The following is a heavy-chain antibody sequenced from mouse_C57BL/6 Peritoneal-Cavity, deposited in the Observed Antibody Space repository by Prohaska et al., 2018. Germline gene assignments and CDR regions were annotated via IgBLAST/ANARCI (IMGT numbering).Heavy chain of an antibody. CDR3: ARYTGYFDV. J-gene: IGHJ1*03. Sequence: EVKLVESGGGLVQPGGSLSLSCAASGFTFTDYYMSWVRQPPGTALEWLGFIRNKANGYTTEYSASVKGRFTISRDNSQSILYLQMNALRAEDSATYYCARYTGYFDVWGTGTTVTVSS. CDR2: IRNKANGYTT. V-gene: IGHV7-3*01. CDR1: GFTFTDYY.